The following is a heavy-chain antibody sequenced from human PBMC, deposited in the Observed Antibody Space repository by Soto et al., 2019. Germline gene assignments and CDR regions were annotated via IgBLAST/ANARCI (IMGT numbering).Heavy chain of an antibody. V-gene: IGHV3-49*03. J-gene: IGHJ6*02. CDR1: GFTFGDYA. CDR2: IRSKAYGGTT. D-gene: IGHD2-15*01. Sequence: PGGSLRLSCTASGFTFGDYAMSWFRQAPGKGLEWVGFIRSKAYGGTTEYAASVKGRFTISRDDSKSIAYLQVNSLKTEDTAVYYCTRDNSLGYCSGGSCYSEGYYYGMDVWGQGTTVTVSS. CDR3: TRDNSLGYCSGGSCYSEGYYYGMDV.